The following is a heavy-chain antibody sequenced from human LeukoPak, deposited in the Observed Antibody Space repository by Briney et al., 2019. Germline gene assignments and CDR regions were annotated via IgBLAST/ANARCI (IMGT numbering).Heavy chain of an antibody. CDR3: ARGYDSSGYYFDY. D-gene: IGHD3-22*01. V-gene: IGHV1-8*01. CDR1: GYTFTSYD. J-gene: IGHJ4*02. CDR2: MNPNSGNT. Sequence: ASVKVSCKPSGYTFTSYDINWVRQATGQGLEWMGWMNPNSGNTGYAQKFQGRVTMTRNTSISTAYMELSSLRSEDTAVYYCARGYDSSGYYFDYWGQGTLVTVSS.